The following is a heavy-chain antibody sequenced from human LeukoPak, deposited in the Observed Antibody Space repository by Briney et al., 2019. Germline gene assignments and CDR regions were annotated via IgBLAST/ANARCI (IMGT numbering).Heavy chain of an antibody. CDR3: TRILCSSTSCFFSGNY. Sequence: GGSLRLSCTGSGFTFGDYAMSWFRQAPGKGLEWVGFIRSKVYAGTTEYAASVKGRFIISRDDSKRIAYLQMNSLKTEDTAVYFCTRILCSSTSCFFSGNYWGQGTLVTVSS. CDR2: IRSKVYAGTT. D-gene: IGHD2-2*01. CDR1: GFTFGDYA. V-gene: IGHV3-49*03. J-gene: IGHJ4*02.